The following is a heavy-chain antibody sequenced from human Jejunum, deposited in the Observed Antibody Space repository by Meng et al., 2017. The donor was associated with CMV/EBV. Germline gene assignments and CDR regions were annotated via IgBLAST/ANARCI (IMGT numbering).Heavy chain of an antibody. Sequence: CTVSGGSVTSGNYCWNWIRQPPGEGLEWIGWIYYTGSSSYNPSLKSRATITLDTSKNQFSLKVTSVTAADTAVYCCARSTTGPGDYWGQGTLVTVSS. V-gene: IGHV4-61*01. CDR2: IYYTGSS. CDR3: ARSTTGPGDY. CDR1: GGSVTSGNYC. J-gene: IGHJ4*02. D-gene: IGHD1-1*01.